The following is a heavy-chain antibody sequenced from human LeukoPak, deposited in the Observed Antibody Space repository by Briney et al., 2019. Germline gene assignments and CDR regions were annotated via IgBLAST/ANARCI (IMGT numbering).Heavy chain of an antibody. CDR2: IYSGGST. V-gene: IGHV3-66*02. CDR1: GFTVSSNY. CDR3: ASRHSSSWSFDY. D-gene: IGHD6-13*01. Sequence: GGSLRLSCAASGFTVSSNYMSWVRQAPGKGLEWVSVIYSGGSTYYADSVKGRFTISRDNSKNPLYLQMNSLRAEDTDVYYCASRHSSSWSFDYWGQGTLVTVSS. J-gene: IGHJ4*02.